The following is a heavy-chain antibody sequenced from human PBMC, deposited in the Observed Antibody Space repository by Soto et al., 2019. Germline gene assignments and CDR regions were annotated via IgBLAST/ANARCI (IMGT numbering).Heavy chain of an antibody. V-gene: IGHV3-11*06. J-gene: IGHJ4*02. D-gene: IGHD3-3*01. CDR2: ISSSSTDT. CDR1: GFIFTDHY. Sequence: GESLSLSWGAAGFIFTDHYVTWIRQAPGKGLEWVSYISSSSTDTNYADSVKGRFTISRDNARNSLYLQMNSLRVEDTVVYYCARGTTIRHYFDFWGQGPLVTVS. CDR3: ARGTTIRHYFDF.